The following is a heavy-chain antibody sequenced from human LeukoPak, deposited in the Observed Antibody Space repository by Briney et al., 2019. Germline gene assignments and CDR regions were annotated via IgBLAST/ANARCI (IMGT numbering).Heavy chain of an antibody. CDR3: ARTGTGNYFDY. CDR1: GYSISSVYY. D-gene: IGHD1-1*01. Sequence: SETLSLTCAVSGYSISSVYYWGWIRQPPGKGLEWIGTIYQSGSTYYNPSLKSRVTISVDTSENQLSLKLTSVTAADTAVYYCARTGTGNYFDYWGQGTLVTVSS. CDR2: IYQSGST. J-gene: IGHJ4*02. V-gene: IGHV4-38-2*01.